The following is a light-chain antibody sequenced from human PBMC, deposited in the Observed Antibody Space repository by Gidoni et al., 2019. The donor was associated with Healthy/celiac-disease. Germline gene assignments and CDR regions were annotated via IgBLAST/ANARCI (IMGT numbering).Light chain of an antibody. V-gene: IGKV1-27*01. CDR3: QKYNSAPRT. Sequence: DIQMTPSPYSLSASVGDRVTITCRASQGISNYLAWYQQKPGKVPKLLIYAASTLQSGVPSRFSGSGSGTDFTLTISSLQPEDVATYYCQKYNSAPRTFXXXTKVEIK. CDR1: QGISNY. CDR2: AAS. J-gene: IGKJ1*01.